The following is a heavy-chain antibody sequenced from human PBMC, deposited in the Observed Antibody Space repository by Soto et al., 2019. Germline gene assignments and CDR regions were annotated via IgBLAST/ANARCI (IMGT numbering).Heavy chain of an antibody. V-gene: IGHV3-66*01. CDR1: GFTVSSYY. CDR3: ARVHSSSYYYFDY. D-gene: IGHD6-13*01. J-gene: IGHJ4*02. Sequence: GGSLRLSCAASGFTVSSYYMSWFRQAPGKGLEWVSVIYSAGSADFADSVKGRFTISRDNSKNTLYLQMSSLRAEDTAVYYCARVHSSSYYYFDYWGQGTLVTVSS. CDR2: IYSAGSA.